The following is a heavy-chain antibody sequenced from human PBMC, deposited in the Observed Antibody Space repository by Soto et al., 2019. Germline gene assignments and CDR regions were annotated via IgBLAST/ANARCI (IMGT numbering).Heavy chain of an antibody. D-gene: IGHD3-10*02. V-gene: IGHV1-8*01. CDR3: ARAPFTMFTYLDV. J-gene: IGHJ6*03. CDR2: MNPKSGNT. CDR1: GYTFTSFD. Sequence: QVQLVQSGAEVKKPGASVKVSCKASGYTFTSFDIHWVRQAPGQGLEWMGWMNPKSGNTDYAQKFQGRVTMTRNTSIITASMELSSLRSEDTAVYYCARAPFTMFTYLDVWGKGTTVTVSS.